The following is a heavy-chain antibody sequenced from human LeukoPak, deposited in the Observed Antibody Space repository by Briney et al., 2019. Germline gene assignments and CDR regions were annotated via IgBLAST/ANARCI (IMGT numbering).Heavy chain of an antibody. CDR2: ISSNGGST. Sequence: GGPLRLSCAASGFTFSSYAMHWVRQAPGKGLEYVSAISSNGGSTYYANSVKGRFTISRDNSKNTLYLQMGSLRAEDMAVYYCARDFRAYYFDYWGQGTLVTVSS. V-gene: IGHV3-64*01. CDR3: ARDFRAYYFDY. CDR1: GFTFSSYA. J-gene: IGHJ4*02.